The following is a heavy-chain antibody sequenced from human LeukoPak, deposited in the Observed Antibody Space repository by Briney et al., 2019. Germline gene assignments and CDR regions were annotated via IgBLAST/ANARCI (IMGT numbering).Heavy chain of an antibody. V-gene: IGHV3-15*01. CDR2: LKTKTEGERV. CDR3: TTDILVGGTQEGS. J-gene: IGHJ5*02. Sequence: PGGSLRLSCAASGFTFSNAWMHWVRQAPGKGLEWVGRLKTKTEGERVDYAAPLKGRITISRDDSKNTLYLQLNSLKTEDTAVYYCTTDILVGGTQEGSWGQGTLVTVSS. CDR1: GFTFSNAW. D-gene: IGHD1/OR15-1a*01.